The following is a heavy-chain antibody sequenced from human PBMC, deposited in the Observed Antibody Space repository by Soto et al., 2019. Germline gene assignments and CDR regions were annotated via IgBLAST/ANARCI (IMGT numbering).Heavy chain of an antibody. J-gene: IGHJ4*02. D-gene: IGHD1-26*01. CDR1: GFTFSNYG. V-gene: IGHV3-33*01. CDR3: GRDEYSGARYYLDL. Sequence: GGSLRLSCATSGFTFSNYGIHWVRQAPGKGLEWVAVKWFFASGGNEYYADSVKCRFAISRDESKQTAYLEMKSPRAEDTAVYYCGRDEYSGARYYLDLWRQGTQVTVSS. CDR2: KWFFASGGNE.